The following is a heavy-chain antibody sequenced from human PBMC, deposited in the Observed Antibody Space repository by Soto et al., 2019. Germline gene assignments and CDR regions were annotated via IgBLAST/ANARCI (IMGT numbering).Heavy chain of an antibody. CDR3: ARQRVVPATPTNWFDP. D-gene: IGHD2-15*01. Sequence: QVQVQESGPGLVKPSDTLSLTCTVSGGSVSSRSYFWGWIRQSPGKGLEWIGTIYYNGSTYYNPSLKSRVNLSVDTSRNHFSLKLTSVTASDTALYYCARQRVVPATPTNWFDPWGQGTLVTVSS. CDR2: IYYNGST. J-gene: IGHJ5*02. CDR1: GGSVSSRSYF. V-gene: IGHV4-39*01.